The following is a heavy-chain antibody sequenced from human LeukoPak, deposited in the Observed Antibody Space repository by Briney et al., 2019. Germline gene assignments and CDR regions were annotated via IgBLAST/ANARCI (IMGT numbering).Heavy chain of an antibody. CDR1: GFTFSSYW. CDR2: ISSDGTNT. V-gene: IGHV3-74*01. J-gene: IGHJ5*02. Sequence: GSLRLSCAASGFTFSSYWMHWVRQAPGKGLVWVSHISSDGTNTTSPDPVKGRFTFSRPHAKNTLHLQINSLRAEATALYYCARDRFDPWGQGTLVTVS. CDR3: ARDRFDP.